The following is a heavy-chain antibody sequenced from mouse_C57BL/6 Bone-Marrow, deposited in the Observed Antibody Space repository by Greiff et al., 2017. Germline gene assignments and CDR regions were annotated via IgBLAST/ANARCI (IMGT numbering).Heavy chain of an antibody. Sequence: VQLKQSGTVLARPGASVKMSCKTSGYTFTSYWMHWVKQRPGQGLEWIGAIYPGNSDTSYNQKFKGKAKLTAVTSASTAYMELSSLTNEDSAVYYCTRSRGATVVARAMDYWGQGTSVTVSS. D-gene: IGHD1-1*01. V-gene: IGHV1-5*01. CDR1: GYTFTSYW. CDR3: TRSRGATVVARAMDY. CDR2: IYPGNSDT. J-gene: IGHJ4*01.